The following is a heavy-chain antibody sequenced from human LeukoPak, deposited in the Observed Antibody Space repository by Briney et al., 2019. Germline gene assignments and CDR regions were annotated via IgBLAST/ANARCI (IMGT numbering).Heavy chain of an antibody. CDR2: IRSKAKNYAT. J-gene: IGHJ2*01. Sequence: GGSLRLSCAASGFTFSGSAMHWVRQASGKGLEWVGRIRSKAKNYATEYTASVKGRFTISRDDSKNTAYLQMNSLKTGGTGVYYCVREGRSSNWDDWYFDLWGRGTLVTVSS. CDR1: GFTFSGSA. CDR3: VREGRSSNWDDWYFDL. V-gene: IGHV3-73*01. D-gene: IGHD6-13*01.